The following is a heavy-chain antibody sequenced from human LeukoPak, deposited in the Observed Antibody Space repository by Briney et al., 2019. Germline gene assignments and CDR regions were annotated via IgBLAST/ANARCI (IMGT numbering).Heavy chain of an antibody. J-gene: IGHJ4*02. Sequence: KPSETLSLTCTVSGGSISSYYWSWIRQPPGKGLEWSGGIYYSGSTHYNPSLKSRVTISVDTSKNQFSLKLSSVTAADTAVYYCARETYYYDSSGYYLYYFDYWGQGTLVTVSS. CDR3: ARETYYYDSSGYYLYYFDY. V-gene: IGHV4-59*01. D-gene: IGHD3-22*01. CDR2: IYYSGST. CDR1: GGSISSYY.